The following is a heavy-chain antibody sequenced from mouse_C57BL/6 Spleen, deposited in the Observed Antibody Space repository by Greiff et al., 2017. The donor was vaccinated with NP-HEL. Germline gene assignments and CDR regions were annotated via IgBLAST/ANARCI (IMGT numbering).Heavy chain of an antibody. CDR2: ISYDGSN. CDR3: ARDYYGNPFDY. CDR1: GYSITSGYY. J-gene: IGHJ2*01. Sequence: VQLKESGPGLVKPSQSLSLTCSVTGYSITSGYYWNWLRQFPGNKLEWMGYISYDGSNNYNPSLKNRISITRDTSKNQFFLKLNSVTTEDTATYYCARDYYGNPFDYWGQGTTLTVSS. D-gene: IGHD2-1*01. V-gene: IGHV3-6*01.